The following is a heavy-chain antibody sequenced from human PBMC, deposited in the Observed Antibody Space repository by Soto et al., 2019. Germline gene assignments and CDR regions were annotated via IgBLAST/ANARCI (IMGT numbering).Heavy chain of an antibody. J-gene: IGHJ3*02. CDR2: IWYDGSNK. CDR3: ATYAYSSTELGDAFDI. V-gene: IGHV3-33*01. CDR1: GFTFSSYG. Sequence: GGSLRLSCAASGFTFSSYGMHWVRQAPGKGLEWVAVIWYDGSNKYYADSVKGRFTISRDNSKNTLYLQMNSLRAEDTAVYYCATYAYSSTELGDAFDIWGQGTMVTVSS. D-gene: IGHD3-10*01.